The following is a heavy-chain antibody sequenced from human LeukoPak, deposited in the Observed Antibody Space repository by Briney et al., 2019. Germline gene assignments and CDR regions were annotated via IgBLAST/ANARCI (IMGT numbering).Heavy chain of an antibody. CDR2: ISSSGSTI. CDR1: GFTFGDYY. CDR3: ARDISSTSCFDY. V-gene: IGHV3-11*01. J-gene: IGHJ4*02. Sequence: PGGSLRLSCAASGFTFGDYYMSWIRQAPGKGLEWVSYISSSGSTIYYADSVKGRFTISRDNAKNSLYLQMNSLRAEDTAVYYCARDISSTSCFDYWGQGTLVTVSS. D-gene: IGHD2-2*01.